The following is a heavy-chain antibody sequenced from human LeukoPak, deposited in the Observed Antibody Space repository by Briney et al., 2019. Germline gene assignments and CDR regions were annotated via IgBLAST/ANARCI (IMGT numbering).Heavy chain of an antibody. CDR3: ASPGGYSYGFNY. V-gene: IGHV1-2*02. J-gene: IGHJ4*02. CDR1: GYTFTGYY. Sequence: AAVKVSCKASGYTFTGYYMHWVRQAPVQGLEWMGWINPNSGGTNYAQKFQGRVTMTRDTSISTAYMELSRLRSDDTAVYYCASPGGYSYGFNYWGQGTLVTVSS. CDR2: INPNSGGT. D-gene: IGHD5-18*01.